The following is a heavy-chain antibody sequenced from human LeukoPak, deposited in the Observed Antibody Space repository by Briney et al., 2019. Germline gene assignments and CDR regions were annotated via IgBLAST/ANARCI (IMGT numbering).Heavy chain of an antibody. CDR3: ARGRIQLWPHYYYYYMDV. Sequence: SGTLSLTCAVYGGSFSGYYWSWIRQPPGKGLEWIGEINHSGSTNYNPSLKSRVTISVDTSKNQFSLKLSSVTAADTAVYYCARGRIQLWPHYYYYYMDVWGKGTTVTVSS. CDR1: GGSFSGYY. V-gene: IGHV4-34*01. CDR2: INHSGST. D-gene: IGHD5-18*01. J-gene: IGHJ6*03.